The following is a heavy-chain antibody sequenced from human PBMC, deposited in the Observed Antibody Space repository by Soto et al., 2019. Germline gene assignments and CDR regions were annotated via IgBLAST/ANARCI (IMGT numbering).Heavy chain of an antibody. D-gene: IGHD6-19*01. V-gene: IGHV3-23*01. CDR2: ISGSGGST. CDR1: GFTFSSYA. CDR3: AKDEGWGSSGWYSAGARDY. Sequence: EVQLLESGGGLVQPGGSLRLSCAASGFTFSSYAMSWVRQAPGKGLEWVSAISGSGGSTYYADSVKGRFTISRDNSKNTLYLQMNSLRAEDTAVYYCAKDEGWGSSGWYSAGARDYWGQGTLVTVSS. J-gene: IGHJ4*02.